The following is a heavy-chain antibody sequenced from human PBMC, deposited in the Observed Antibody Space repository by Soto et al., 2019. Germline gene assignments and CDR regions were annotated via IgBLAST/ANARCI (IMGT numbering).Heavy chain of an antibody. CDR2: IYSGGST. D-gene: IGHD3-10*01. Sequence: EVQLVESGGGLVQPGGSLRLSCAASGFTVSSNYMSWVRQAPGKGLEWVSIIYSGGSTYYADSVKGRFTISRDNSKNTLYLQMNSLRAEDTAVYYGASQGPYLNWYFALWGRGTLVTVSS. CDR1: GFTVSSNY. CDR3: ASQGPYLNWYFAL. V-gene: IGHV3-66*04. J-gene: IGHJ2*01.